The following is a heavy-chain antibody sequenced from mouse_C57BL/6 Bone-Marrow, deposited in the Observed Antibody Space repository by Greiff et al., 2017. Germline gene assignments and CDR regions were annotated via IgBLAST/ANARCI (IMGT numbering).Heavy chain of an antibody. CDR1: GFNIKDDY. CDR3: TAPTVVAVPHWYFDV. CDR2: IDPENGDT. D-gene: IGHD1-1*01. Sequence: EVQLQQSGAELVRPGASVKLSCTASGFNIKDDYMHWVKQRPEQGLEWIGWIDPENGDTEYASKFQGKATITADTSSNTAYLQLSSLTSEDTAVYYCTAPTVVAVPHWYFDVWGTGTTVTVSS. V-gene: IGHV14-4*01. J-gene: IGHJ1*03.